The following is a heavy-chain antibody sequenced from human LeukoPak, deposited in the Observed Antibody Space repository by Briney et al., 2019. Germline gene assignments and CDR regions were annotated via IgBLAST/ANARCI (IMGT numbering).Heavy chain of an antibody. CDR3: AKDVVPAAINWFDP. Sequence: PGASLRLSCAASGFTFSSYAMSWVRHAPGKGLEWVSAISVSGGSTYYADSVKGRFTISRDNSKNTLYLQMNSQRAEDTAVYYCAKDVVPAAINWFDPWGQGTLVTVSS. CDR1: GFTFSSYA. J-gene: IGHJ5*02. D-gene: IGHD2-2*01. CDR2: ISVSGGST. V-gene: IGHV3-23*01.